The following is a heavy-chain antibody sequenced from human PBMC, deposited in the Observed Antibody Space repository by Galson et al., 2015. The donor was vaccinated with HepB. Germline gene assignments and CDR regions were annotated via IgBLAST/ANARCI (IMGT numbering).Heavy chain of an antibody. CDR1: GFTFSSYY. CDR2: ISGNSAHT. CDR3: AKRYEDRYFDY. D-gene: IGHD3-3*01. V-gene: IGHV3-23*01. J-gene: IGHJ4*02. Sequence: SLRLSCAASGFTFSSYYMTWVRQAPGKGLECVSTISGNSAHTYYADSVKGRFTISRDNSKNTVYLQINSLTADDTAVYYCAKRYEDRYFDYWGQGTLVTVSS.